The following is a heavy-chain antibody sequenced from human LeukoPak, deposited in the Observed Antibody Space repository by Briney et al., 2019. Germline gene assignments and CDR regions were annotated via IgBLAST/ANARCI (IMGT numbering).Heavy chain of an antibody. D-gene: IGHD3-16*02. CDR2: MNPNSGNT. Sequence: ASVKVSCKASGYTFTSYDINWVRQATGQGLEWMGWMNPNSGNTGYAQKFQGRVTMTRTTSISTAYMELSSLRSEDTAVYYCARMYYDYVWGSYRHEERFDYWGQGTLVTVSS. CDR1: GYTFTSYD. V-gene: IGHV1-8*01. CDR3: ARMYYDYVWGSYRHEERFDY. J-gene: IGHJ4*02.